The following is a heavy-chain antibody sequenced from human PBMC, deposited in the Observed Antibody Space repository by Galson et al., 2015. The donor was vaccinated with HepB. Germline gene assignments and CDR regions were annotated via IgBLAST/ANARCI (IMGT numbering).Heavy chain of an antibody. D-gene: IGHD6-19*01. CDR1: GYNFISYD. J-gene: IGHJ3*02. CDR2: ISPYNGNT. V-gene: IGHV1-18*01. CDR3: AREASSGWHDAFDI. Sequence: SVKVSCKASGYNFISYDMTWVRQAPGQGLEWMGWISPYNGNTSYAQKIQARVTMTTDTSTSTAYTELRSLRSDDTAVYYCAREASSGWHDAFDIWGQGTMVTVSS.